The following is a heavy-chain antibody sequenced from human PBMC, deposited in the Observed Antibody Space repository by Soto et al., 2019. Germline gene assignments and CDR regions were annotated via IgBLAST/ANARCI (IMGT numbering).Heavy chain of an antibody. CDR3: VRYCGTTLCNGVATRTFDY. CDR2: ISTSGSTV. D-gene: IGHD5-12*01. V-gene: IGHV3-48*03. Sequence: PGGSLRLSGAASRFTFSAYEMHWFRQAPGKGLEWVSYISTSGSTVYYADSVKGRFTVSRDNTRNSLYLQMDSLRDEDTALYYCVRYCGTTLCNGVATRTFDYWGQGTLVTVSS. J-gene: IGHJ4*02. CDR1: RFTFSAYE.